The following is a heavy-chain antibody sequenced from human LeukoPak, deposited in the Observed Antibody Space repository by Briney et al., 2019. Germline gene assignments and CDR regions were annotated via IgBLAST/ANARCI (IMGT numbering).Heavy chain of an antibody. D-gene: IGHD4-23*01. V-gene: IGHV4-59*01. J-gene: IGHJ4*02. CDR2: IYYSGST. CDR3: ARVRDSGGRIDY. CDR1: GGSISSYY. Sequence: PETPSLTCTVSGGSISSYYWSWIGQPPGKGLEWIGYIYYSGSTNYNPSLKSRVTISVDTSNNQFSLKLSSVTAADTAVYYCARVRDSGGRIDYWGQGTLVTVSS.